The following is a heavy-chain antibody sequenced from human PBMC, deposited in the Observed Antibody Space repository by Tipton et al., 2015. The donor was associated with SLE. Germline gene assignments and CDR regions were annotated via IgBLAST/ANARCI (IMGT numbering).Heavy chain of an antibody. V-gene: IGHV4-59*08. CDR2: IYHSGNT. J-gene: IGHJ6*02. CDR1: GGSISNYS. D-gene: IGHD1-14*01. Sequence: TLSLNCTVSGGSISNYSWSWIRQPPGKGLEWIGSIYHSGNTYSNPSLKSRVTISVDTSKNQFSLKMSPVTAEDTAVYYCARLSVSEPAVWGQGTTVTVSS. CDR3: ARLSVSEPAV.